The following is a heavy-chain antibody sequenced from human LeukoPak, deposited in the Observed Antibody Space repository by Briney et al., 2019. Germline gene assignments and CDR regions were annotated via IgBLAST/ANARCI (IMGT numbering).Heavy chain of an antibody. J-gene: IGHJ6*02. CDR2: INSDGSTT. Sequence: PGGSLRLSCGASGFTFSSYWMHWVRQAPGKGLVWISRINSDGSTTSYADSVKGRFTISRDNAKNTLYLQMNSLRAEDTAVYYCARGNYYGQDYWGQGTTVTVSS. CDR3: ARGNYYGQDY. V-gene: IGHV3-74*01. CDR1: GFTFSSYW.